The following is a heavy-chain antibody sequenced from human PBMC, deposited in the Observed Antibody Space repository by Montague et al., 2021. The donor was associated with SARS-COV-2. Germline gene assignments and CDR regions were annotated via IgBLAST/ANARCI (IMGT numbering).Heavy chain of an antibody. Sequence: SETLSLTCAVYGGSFSGYYWSWIRQPPGKGLEWIGEINHSGNTNYNPSLKSRVTISVDTSKNQFSLKLSSVTAADTAVYYCASLTLGYCSSTSCYSDWFDPWGQGTTVTVSS. V-gene: IGHV4-34*01. D-gene: IGHD2-2*02. CDR3: ASLTLGYCSSTSCYSDWFDP. CDR1: GGSFSGYY. CDR2: INHSGNT. J-gene: IGHJ5*02.